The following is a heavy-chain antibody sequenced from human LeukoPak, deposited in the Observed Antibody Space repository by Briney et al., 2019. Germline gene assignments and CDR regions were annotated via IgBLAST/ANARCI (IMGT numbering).Heavy chain of an antibody. Sequence: SETLSLTCAVYGGSFSGYYWSWIRQPPGKGLEWIGEINHSGSTNYNPSLKSRVTISVDTSKNQFSLKLSSVTAADTAVYYCARGELLDYWGQGTLVTVSS. CDR1: GGSFSGYY. J-gene: IGHJ4*02. CDR2: INHSGST. V-gene: IGHV4-34*01. CDR3: ARGELLDY. D-gene: IGHD2-15*01.